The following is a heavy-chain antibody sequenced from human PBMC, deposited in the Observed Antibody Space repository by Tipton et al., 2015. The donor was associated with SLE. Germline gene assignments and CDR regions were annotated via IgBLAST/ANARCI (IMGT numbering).Heavy chain of an antibody. D-gene: IGHD6-13*01. CDR2: IYYSGST. CDR1: GGSISSSSYY. J-gene: IGHJ4*02. Sequence: TLSLTCTVPGGSISSSSYYWGWIRQPPGKGLEWIGSIYYSGSTYYNPSLKSRVTISVDTSKNQFSLKMSSVTAADTAVYYCARGKGSWYYFDYWGQGTLVTVSS. CDR3: ARGKGSWYYFDY. V-gene: IGHV4-39*07.